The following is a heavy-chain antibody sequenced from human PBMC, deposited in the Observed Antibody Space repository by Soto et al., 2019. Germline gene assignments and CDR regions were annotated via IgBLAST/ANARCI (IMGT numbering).Heavy chain of an antibody. Sequence: LGGSLRLSCAASGFTFSSYGMHWVRQAPGKGLEWVAVIWYDGSNKYYADSVKGRFTISRDNSKNTLYLQMNSLRAEDTAVYYCAREALRYFDWLLRVNWFDPWGQGTLVTVSS. CDR1: GFTFSSYG. V-gene: IGHV3-33*01. D-gene: IGHD3-9*01. CDR3: AREALRYFDWLLRVNWFDP. CDR2: IWYDGSNK. J-gene: IGHJ5*02.